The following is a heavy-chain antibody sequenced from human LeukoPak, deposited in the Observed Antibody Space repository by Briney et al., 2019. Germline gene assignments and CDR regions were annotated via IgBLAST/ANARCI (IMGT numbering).Heavy chain of an antibody. D-gene: IGHD3-22*01. V-gene: IGHV3-21*01. CDR1: GFTFGSYS. CDR2: ISSSSSYI. J-gene: IGHJ3*02. Sequence: PGGSLRLSCAASGFTFGSYSMNWVRQAPGKGLEWVSSISSSSSYIYYADSVKGRFTISRDNAKNSLYLQMNSLRAEDTAVYYCARDGVTMIVVVINAFDIWGQGTMVTVSS. CDR3: ARDGVTMIVVVINAFDI.